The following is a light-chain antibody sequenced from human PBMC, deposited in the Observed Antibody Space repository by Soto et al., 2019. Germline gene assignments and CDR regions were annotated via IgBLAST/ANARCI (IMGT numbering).Light chain of an antibody. CDR1: SIESKA. J-gene: IGLJ1*01. CDR3: SSYTSSSTYV. V-gene: IGLV3-21*02. Sequence: SYELTQPPSVSVAPGQTARITCGGNSIESKAVHWYQHKPGQAPVLVVYDDSDRPSGVSNRFSGSKSGNTASLTISGLQAEDEADYYCSSYTSSSTYVFGTGTKLTVL. CDR2: DDS.